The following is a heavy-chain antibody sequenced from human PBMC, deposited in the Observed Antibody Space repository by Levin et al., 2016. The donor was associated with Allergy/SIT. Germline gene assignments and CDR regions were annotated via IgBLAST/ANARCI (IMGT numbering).Heavy chain of an antibody. CDR3: ARVWGSSAPYYYYYGMDV. D-gene: IGHD3-16*01. J-gene: IGHJ6*02. CDR2: ISAYNGNT. V-gene: IGHV1-18*01. Sequence: WVRQAPGQGLEWMGWISAYNGNTNYAQKLQGRVTMTTDTSTSTAYMELRSLRSDDTAVYYCARVWGSSAPYYYYYGMDVWGQGTTVTVSS.